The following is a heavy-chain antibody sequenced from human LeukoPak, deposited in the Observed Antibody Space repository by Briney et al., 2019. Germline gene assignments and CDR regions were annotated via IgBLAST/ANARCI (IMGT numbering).Heavy chain of an antibody. D-gene: IGHD5-18*01. CDR2: INHSGST. Sequence: SETLSLTCAVYGGSFSGCYWSWIRQPPGKGLEWIGEINHSGSTNYSPSLKSRVTISVDTSKNQFSLKLSSVTAADTAVYYCARVKLWAHFDYWGQGTLVTVSS. J-gene: IGHJ4*02. CDR3: ARVKLWAHFDY. V-gene: IGHV4-34*01. CDR1: GGSFSGCY.